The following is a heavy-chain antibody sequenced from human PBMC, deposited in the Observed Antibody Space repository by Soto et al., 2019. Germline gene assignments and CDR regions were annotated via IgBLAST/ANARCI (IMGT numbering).Heavy chain of an antibody. D-gene: IGHD6-19*01. CDR1: GGSVSSGSYY. CDR3: ARGIEGWYQGRYYYGMDV. V-gene: IGHV4-61*01. CDR2: IYYSGST. J-gene: IGHJ6*02. Sequence: QVQLQESGPGLVKPSETLSLTCTVSGGSVSSGSYYWSWIRQPPGKGLEWIGYIYYSGSTNYNPSPKSRGTISVDTSKNQFSLKLSSVPAADTAVYYCARGIEGWYQGRYYYGMDVWGQGTTVTVSS.